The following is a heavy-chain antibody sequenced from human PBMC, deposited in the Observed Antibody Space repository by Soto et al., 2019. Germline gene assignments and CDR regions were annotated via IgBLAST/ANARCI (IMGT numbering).Heavy chain of an antibody. Sequence: GLEWIGYIYYSGSTYDNPSLKSRVTISVDTSKYQFSLKLSSVTAADTAVYYCATAWSSGYAFTPPIDAFDIWVQGTMVTDS. V-gene: IGHV4-30-4*01. J-gene: IGHJ3*02. D-gene: IGHD3-22*01. CDR3: ATAWSSGYAFTPPIDAFDI. CDR2: IYYSGST.